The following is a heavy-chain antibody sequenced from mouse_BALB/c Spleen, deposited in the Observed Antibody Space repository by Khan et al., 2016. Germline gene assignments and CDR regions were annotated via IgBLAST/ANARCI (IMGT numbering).Heavy chain of an antibody. D-gene: IGHD2-4*01. V-gene: IGHV5-6-5*01. CDR1: GFTFSSYA. CDR2: ISSGGSI. Sequence: EVELVESGGGLVKPGGSLKLSCAASGFTFSSYAMSWVRQTPEKRLEWVATISSGGSIYYPDSVKGRFTISRDNARNILYLQRSSLRSEDTAMYFCARRGYYDFVYWGQGTLVTVS. J-gene: IGHJ3*01. CDR3: ARRGYYDFVY.